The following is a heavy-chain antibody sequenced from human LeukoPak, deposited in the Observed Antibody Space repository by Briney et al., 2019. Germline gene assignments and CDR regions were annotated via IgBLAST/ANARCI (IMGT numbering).Heavy chain of an antibody. V-gene: IGHV3-23*01. J-gene: IGHJ4*02. CDR2: ISGSGGST. D-gene: IGHD6-19*01. Sequence: PGGFLRLSCAASGFTFNNYAMSWVRQAPGKGLEWLLAISGSGGSTYYADSVKGRFTISRDNSKNTLYLQMSSLRAEDTALYYCAKDILVSSGWYGVFDYWGQGTLVTVSS. CDR1: GFTFNNYA. CDR3: AKDILVSSGWYGVFDY.